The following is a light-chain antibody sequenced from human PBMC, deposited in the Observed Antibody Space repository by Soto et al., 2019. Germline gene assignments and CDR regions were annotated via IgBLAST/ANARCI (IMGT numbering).Light chain of an antibody. J-gene: IGLJ3*02. V-gene: IGLV1-44*01. CDR2: NDN. CDR3: ASWDDSRNDSV. CDR1: SSNIVSYS. Sequence: QSVLTQPPSASGTPGQRVTMSCTGSSSNIVSYSVSWYLQLPGTTPKHLIYNDNQRPSAVPAGFSGSKSGTSASLPTSGLQSDDEADDYCASWDDSRNDSVFGGGTKLTVL.